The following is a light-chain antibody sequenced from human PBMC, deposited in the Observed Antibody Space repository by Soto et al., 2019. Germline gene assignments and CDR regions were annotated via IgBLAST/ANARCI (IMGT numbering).Light chain of an antibody. V-gene: IGKV3-15*01. CDR3: QQYNNWPQP. Sequence: GMTQSQATLSVSPGERATLSCRASQSVSSNLAWYQQKPGQAPRLLIYDASTRATGIPARFSGSGSGTDFTLTISGLQSEDFAVYYCQQYNNWPQPFGQGTKVDI. J-gene: IGKJ1*01. CDR1: QSVSSN. CDR2: DAS.